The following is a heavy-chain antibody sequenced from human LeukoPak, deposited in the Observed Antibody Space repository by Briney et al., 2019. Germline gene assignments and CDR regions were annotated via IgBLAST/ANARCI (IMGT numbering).Heavy chain of an antibody. J-gene: IGHJ4*02. CDR2: IGGDGIA. CDR1: GFTFTDHP. CDR3: ARDLAYSRLDY. Sequence: GGSLRLSCVASGFTFTDHPMNWVRQAPGKGLEWISYIGGDGIAFYADSVKGRFTISRDNAENSLYLQMNSLRVEDTAFYYCARDLAYSRLDYWGQGMLVTVSS. V-gene: IGHV3-69-1*01. D-gene: IGHD5-18*01.